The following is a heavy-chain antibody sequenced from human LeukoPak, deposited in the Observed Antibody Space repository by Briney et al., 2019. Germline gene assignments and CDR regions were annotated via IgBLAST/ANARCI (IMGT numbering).Heavy chain of an antibody. V-gene: IGHV3-23*01. CDR3: AKEPHYDILTGYYSY. CDR2: ISGSGGST. CDR1: GFTFSSYV. D-gene: IGHD3-9*01. Sequence: GSLRLSCAASGFTFSSYVMSWVRQAPGKGLEWVSAISGSGGSTYYADSVKGRFTISRDNSKNTLYLQMNSLRAEDTAVYYCAKEPHYDILTGYYSYWGQGTLVTVSS. J-gene: IGHJ4*02.